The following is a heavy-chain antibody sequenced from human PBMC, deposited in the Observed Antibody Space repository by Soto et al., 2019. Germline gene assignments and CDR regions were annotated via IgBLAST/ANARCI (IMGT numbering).Heavy chain of an antibody. J-gene: IGHJ6*02. V-gene: IGHV4-30-4*01. CDR2: IYYSGST. D-gene: IGHD3-9*01. CDR1: GGSISSGDYY. Sequence: SETLSLTCTVSGGSISSGDYYWSWIRQPPGKGLEWIGYIYYSGSTYYNPSLKSRVTISVDTSKNQFSLKLSSVTAADTAVYYCARDHYGYDILTGYGYYYGMDVWGQGTTVTVSS. CDR3: ARDHYGYDILTGYGYYYGMDV.